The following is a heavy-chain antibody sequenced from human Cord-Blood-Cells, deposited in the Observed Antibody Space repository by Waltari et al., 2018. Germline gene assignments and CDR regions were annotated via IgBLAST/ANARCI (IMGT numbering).Heavy chain of an antibody. Sequence: QVQLQESGPGLVKPSETLSLTCAVSGYSISSGYYWGWIRQPPGKGLEWIGSIYHSGSNYYNPSLKSRVTISVDTSKNQFSLKLSSVTAADTAVYYCARKAATNFDYWGQGTLVTVSS. J-gene: IGHJ4*02. CDR2: IYHSGSN. CDR3: ARKAATNFDY. D-gene: IGHD5-12*01. V-gene: IGHV4-38-2*01. CDR1: GYSISSGYY.